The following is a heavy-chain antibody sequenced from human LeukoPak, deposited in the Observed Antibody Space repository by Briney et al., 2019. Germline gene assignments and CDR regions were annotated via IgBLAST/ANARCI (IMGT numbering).Heavy chain of an antibody. CDR3: ARDSYYYDSSGYADAFDI. CDR2: IYTSGST. CDR1: GGSISSGSYY. J-gene: IGHJ3*02. V-gene: IGHV4-61*02. Sequence: SETLSLTCTVSGGSISSGSYYWSWIRQPAGKGLEWIRRIYTSGSTNYNPSLKSRVTISVDTSKNQFSLKLSSLTAADTAVYYCARDSYYYDSSGYADAFDIWGQGTMGTVSS. D-gene: IGHD3-22*01.